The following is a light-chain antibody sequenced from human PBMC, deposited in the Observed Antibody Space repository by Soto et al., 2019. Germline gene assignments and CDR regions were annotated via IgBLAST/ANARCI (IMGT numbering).Light chain of an antibody. CDR2: ANS. CDR3: QSYDSSLSGV. CDR1: SSNIGAGYD. Sequence: QSVLTQPPSVSGAPGQRVTISCTGSSSNIGAGYDVHWYQQLPGTAPKLLIYANSNRPSGVPDRFSGSKSGTSASLAITVLQAEDEADYDCQSYDSSLSGVFGGATKLTLL. J-gene: IGLJ2*01. V-gene: IGLV1-40*01.